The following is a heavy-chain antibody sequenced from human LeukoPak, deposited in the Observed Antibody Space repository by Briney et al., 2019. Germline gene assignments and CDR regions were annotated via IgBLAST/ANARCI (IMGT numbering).Heavy chain of an antibody. CDR2: IKPDGSLI. CDR1: GFTFSSYW. CDR3: AKWELYSGFYYIDY. Sequence: GGSLRLSCAASGFTFSSYWMTWVRQGPGKGLEWVANIKPDGSLIYYVDPVKGRFTISRDNAKNSLYLQMNSLRAEDTAVYYCAKWELYSGFYYIDYWGQGTLATVSS. J-gene: IGHJ4*02. V-gene: IGHV3-7*01. D-gene: IGHD1-26*01.